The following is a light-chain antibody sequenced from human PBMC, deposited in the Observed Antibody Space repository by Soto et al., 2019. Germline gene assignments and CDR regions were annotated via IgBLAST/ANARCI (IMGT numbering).Light chain of an antibody. V-gene: IGKV1-5*03. J-gene: IGKJ1*01. Sequence: DIQMTQSPSTLSASVGDRVTITCRASQSFTSWLAWYQQKPGKAPKLLIHKASNLQSGVPARFSGSESGTEFTLTISSLQPDDFATYHCQQYNTYPCTFGQGTKVDIK. CDR1: QSFTSW. CDR3: QQYNTYPCT. CDR2: KAS.